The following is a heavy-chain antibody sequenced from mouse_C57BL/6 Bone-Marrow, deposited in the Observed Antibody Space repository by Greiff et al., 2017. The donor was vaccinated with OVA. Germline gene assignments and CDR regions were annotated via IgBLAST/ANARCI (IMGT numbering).Heavy chain of an antibody. D-gene: IGHD1-1*01. CDR3: TTLPYGSSYGYFDV. V-gene: IGHV14-4*01. J-gene: IGHJ1*03. CDR1: GFNIKDDY. Sequence: EVQLQQSGAELVRPGASVKLSCTASGFNIKDDYMHWVKQRPEQGLEWIGWIDPENGDTEYASKFQGKATITADTSSNPAYLQLSSLTSEDTAVYYCTTLPYGSSYGYFDVWGTGTTVTVSS. CDR2: IDPENGDT.